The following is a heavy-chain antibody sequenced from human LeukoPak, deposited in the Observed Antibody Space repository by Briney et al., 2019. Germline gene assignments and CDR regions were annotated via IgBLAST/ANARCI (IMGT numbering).Heavy chain of an antibody. J-gene: IGHJ4*02. D-gene: IGHD2-15*01. Sequence: ASGKVSCKVSGKSLIDLSIYWVRQAPGKGLEWRGGFDPDDGETTYAQRFEGRVAMTEDTSIDTAYMELSNLRSDDPAIYYCAADTQKTVVPSTDHWGQGTLVTVSS. CDR1: GKSLIDLS. CDR2: FDPDDGET. V-gene: IGHV1-24*01. CDR3: AADTQKTVVPSTDH.